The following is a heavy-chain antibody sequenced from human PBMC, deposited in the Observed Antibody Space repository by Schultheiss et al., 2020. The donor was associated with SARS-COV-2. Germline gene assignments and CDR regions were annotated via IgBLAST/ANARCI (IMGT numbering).Heavy chain of an antibody. D-gene: IGHD6-13*01. CDR3: ATEAWYRSDF. CDR2: IGRSGFDASAT. CDR1: GFTFSQHW. V-gene: IGHV3-7*03. J-gene: IGHJ4*02. Sequence: GGSLRLSCVDSGFTFSQHWMCWVRQAPGKGLEWVAKIGRSGFDASATVYADSVRGLFTVSRDDTKRSLFLQMNSLRVDDTAMYYCATEAWYRSDFWGQGVSVTVSS.